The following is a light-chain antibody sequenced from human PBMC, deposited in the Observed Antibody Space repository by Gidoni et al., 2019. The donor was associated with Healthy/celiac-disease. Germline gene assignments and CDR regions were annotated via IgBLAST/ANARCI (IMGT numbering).Light chain of an antibody. CDR2: KAS. J-gene: IGKJ5*01. Sequence: DIQMTQSPSTLSASVGYRVTITCRASQSISSWLAWYQQKPGKAPKLLIYKASSVESGVPSRFSGSGSGTEFTLTISSLQPDDFATYYCQQYNSYPITFGQXTRLEIK. V-gene: IGKV1-5*03. CDR1: QSISSW. CDR3: QQYNSYPIT.